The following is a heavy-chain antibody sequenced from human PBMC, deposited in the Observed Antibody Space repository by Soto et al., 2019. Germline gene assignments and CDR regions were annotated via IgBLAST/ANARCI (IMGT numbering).Heavy chain of an antibody. J-gene: IGHJ5*02. CDR2: VYSSGGT. CDR3: ARGQRFSDWFDP. V-gene: IGHV4-4*07. Sequence: SETLSLTCTVSGDSMSSYYWTWIRQPAGKGLEWIGRVYSSGGTHYNPSLKSQVTISLDTSKNQFSLRLLSVTDADTAVYYCARGQRFSDWFDPWGKGTLVTVSS. CDR1: GDSMSSYY. D-gene: IGHD3-3*01.